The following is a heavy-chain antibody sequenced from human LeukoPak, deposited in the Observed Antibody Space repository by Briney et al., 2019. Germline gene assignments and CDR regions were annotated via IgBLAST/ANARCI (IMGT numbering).Heavy chain of an antibody. CDR2: IYTSGST. J-gene: IGHJ6*03. V-gene: IGHV4-4*07. Sequence: SETLSLTCTVSGGSISSYYWSWLRQPAGKGLEWIGRIYTSGSTNYNPSLKSRVTMSVDTSKNQFSLKLSSVTAADTAVYYCARDRFTVTTDYYYYYYMDVWGKGTTVTVSS. CDR1: GGSISSYY. CDR3: ARDRFTVTTDYYYYYYMDV. D-gene: IGHD4-11*01.